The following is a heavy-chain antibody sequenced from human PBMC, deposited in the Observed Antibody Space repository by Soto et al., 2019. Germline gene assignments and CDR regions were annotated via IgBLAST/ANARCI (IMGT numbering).Heavy chain of an antibody. CDR3: AKDGDILSGYPEYFQH. Sequence: GGSLKLSCAASGFTFSSYAMSWVRQAPGKGLECVSSISGGGGSTYYADSVKGRFTISRDNSKNTLYLQMNSLRAEDTAVYYCAKDGDILSGYPEYFQHWGQGTLVTVSS. CDR1: GFTFSSYA. J-gene: IGHJ1*01. V-gene: IGHV3-23*01. D-gene: IGHD3-9*01. CDR2: ISGGGGST.